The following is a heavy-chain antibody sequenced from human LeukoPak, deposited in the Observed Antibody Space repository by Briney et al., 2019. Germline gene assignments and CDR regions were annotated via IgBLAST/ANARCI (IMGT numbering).Heavy chain of an antibody. V-gene: IGHV3-74*01. CDR2: INSDGSTT. D-gene: IGHD5-18*01. J-gene: IGHJ4*02. CDR1: GFTFSSFW. Sequence: GGSLRLSCAASGFTFSSFWMHWVRQPPGKGLVWVSGINSDGSTTGYADSVKGRFTISRDNAKSTVHLQMNSLRAEDTAVYYCARGGYGAHMGWGQGTLVTVSS. CDR3: ARGGYGAHMG.